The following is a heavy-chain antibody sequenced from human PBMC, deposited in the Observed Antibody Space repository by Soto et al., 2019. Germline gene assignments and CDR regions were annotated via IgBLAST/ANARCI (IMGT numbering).Heavy chain of an antibody. J-gene: IGHJ4*02. CDR3: ARGVPRYCSSTSCSTAFDY. V-gene: IGHV1-18*04. Sequence: QVKLVQSGAEVKKPGASVKVSCKASGYTFTSYGISWVRQAPGQGLEWMGWISAYNGNTNYAQKLQVRVTMTTDTSTITAYMELRSLRSDDPAEYYCARGVPRYCSSTSCSTAFDYWGQGTLVTVSS. CDR2: ISAYNGNT. CDR1: GYTFTSYG. D-gene: IGHD2-2*01.